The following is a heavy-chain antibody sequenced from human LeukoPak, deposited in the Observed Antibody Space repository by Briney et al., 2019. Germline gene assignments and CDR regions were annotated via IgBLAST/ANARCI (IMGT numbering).Heavy chain of an antibody. D-gene: IGHD3-22*01. V-gene: IGHV3-9*01. CDR2: ISWNSGSI. CDR3: ARDRTYYYDSSGHLGY. CDR1: GFTFDDYA. Sequence: GRSLRLSCAASGFTFDDYAMHWVRQAPGKGLEWVSGISWNSGSIGYADSVKGRFTISRDNAKNSLYLQMNSLRAEDTAVYYCARDRTYYYDSSGHLGYWGQGTLVTVSS. J-gene: IGHJ4*02.